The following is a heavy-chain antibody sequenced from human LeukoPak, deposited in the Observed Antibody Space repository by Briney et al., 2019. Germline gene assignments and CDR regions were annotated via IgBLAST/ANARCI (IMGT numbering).Heavy chain of an antibody. CDR2: ISSSGSTI. Sequence: PGGSLRLSCAASGFTFSDYYMSWIRQAPGKGLEWVSYISSSGSTIYYADSVKGRFTISRDNAKNSLYLQMNSLRAEDTAVYYCAKDLGYCSSTSCARGAFDIWGQGTMVTVSS. V-gene: IGHV3-11*04. J-gene: IGHJ3*02. CDR3: AKDLGYCSSTSCARGAFDI. CDR1: GFTFSDYY. D-gene: IGHD2-2*01.